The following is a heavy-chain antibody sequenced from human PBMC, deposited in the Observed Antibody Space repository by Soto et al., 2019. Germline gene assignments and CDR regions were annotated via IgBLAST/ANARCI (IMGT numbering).Heavy chain of an antibody. CDR3: ARSLTIFGVVIMSSYYGIDV. CDR1: GGTFSSYA. CDR2: IIPIFGTA. D-gene: IGHD3-3*01. Sequence: SVKVSCKASGGTFSSYAISWVRQAPGQGLEWMGGIIPIFGTANYAQKFQGRVTITADESTSTAYMELSSLRSEDTAVYYCARSLTIFGVVIMSSYYGIDVWGQGTTVIVSS. J-gene: IGHJ6*02. V-gene: IGHV1-69*13.